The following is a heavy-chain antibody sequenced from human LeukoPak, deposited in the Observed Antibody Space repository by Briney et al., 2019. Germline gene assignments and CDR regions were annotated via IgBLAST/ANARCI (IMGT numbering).Heavy chain of an antibody. Sequence: GGSLRLSCAASGFTFSSYSMYWVRQAPGKGLVWVSRIISDGSSATYADFVKGRFTISRDNAKSTLYLQMNSLRDEDTAVYYCVRDAKYCPDSWGQGTLVTVSS. D-gene: IGHD4/OR15-4a*01. CDR1: GFTFSSYS. CDR2: IISDGSSA. J-gene: IGHJ5*02. V-gene: IGHV3-74*03. CDR3: VRDAKYCPDS.